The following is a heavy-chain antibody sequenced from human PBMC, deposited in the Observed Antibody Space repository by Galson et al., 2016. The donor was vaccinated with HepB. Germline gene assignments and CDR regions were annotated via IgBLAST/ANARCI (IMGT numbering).Heavy chain of an antibody. CDR1: GVSISSRSYY. CDR3: ARHIAVTATGDWFDP. D-gene: IGHD6-19*01. V-gene: IGHV4-39*01. J-gene: IGHJ5*01. CDR2: IYYYTGST. Sequence: SETLSLTCTVSGVSISSRSYYWGWIRQPPGKGLEWIGSIYYYTGSTYYNPSLKSRVTISADTSKNQFSLRLSSVTAADTAVYYCARHIAVTATGDWFDPWGQGTTVTVSS.